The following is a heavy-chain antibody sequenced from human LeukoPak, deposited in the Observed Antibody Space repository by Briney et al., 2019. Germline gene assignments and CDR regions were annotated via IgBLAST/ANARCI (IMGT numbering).Heavy chain of an antibody. J-gene: IGHJ5*02. CDR1: GYTFTGYY. D-gene: IGHD6-19*01. CDR2: INPISGVT. CDR3: ARVGSSGWYHWFVP. Sequence: ASVKVSCKASGYTFTGYYLHWVRQAPGQGLEWMGWINPISGVTGSAQKFQGRVTMTRDKSISTVYMELSRLTSDDTAIYFCARVGSSGWYHWFVPWGQGTLVTVSS. V-gene: IGHV1-2*02.